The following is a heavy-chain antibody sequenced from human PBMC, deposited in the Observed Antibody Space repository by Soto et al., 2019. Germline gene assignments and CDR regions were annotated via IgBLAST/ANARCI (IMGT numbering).Heavy chain of an antibody. CDR3: ATNEGCGYGGNQCWLPFDY. CDR1: GYTFTSYA. Sequence: ASVKVSCKASGYTFTSYAMHWVRQAPGQRLEWMGWINAGNGNTKYSQKFQGRVTITRDTSASTAYMELSSLRSEDTAVYYCATNEGCGYGGNQCWLPFDYWGQGTLVTISS. D-gene: IGHD4-17*01. V-gene: IGHV1-3*01. J-gene: IGHJ4*02. CDR2: INAGNGNT.